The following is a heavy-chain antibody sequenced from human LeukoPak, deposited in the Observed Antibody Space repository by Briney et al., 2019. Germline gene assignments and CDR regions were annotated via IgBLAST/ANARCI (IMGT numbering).Heavy chain of an antibody. CDR3: AKGYCSSTSCYAFDY. CDR1: GFTFSSYA. Sequence: GGSLRLSCAASGFTFSSYAMSWVRQAPGKRLEWVSAISGSGGSTYYADSVKGRFTISRDNSKNTLYLQMNSLRAEDTAVYYCAKGYCSSTSCYAFDYWGQGTLVTVSS. V-gene: IGHV3-23*01. J-gene: IGHJ4*02. CDR2: ISGSGGST. D-gene: IGHD2-2*01.